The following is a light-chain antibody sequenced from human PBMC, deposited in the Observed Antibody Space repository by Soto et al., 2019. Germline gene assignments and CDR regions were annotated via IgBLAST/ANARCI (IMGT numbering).Light chain of an antibody. V-gene: IGKV1-39*01. Sequence: IQLTQSPSSLSASVGDRVTITCRASQGISTYLNWYQQRPGKAPKLLIYAASSLQSGVPSRFSGSGSETHFTLTISSLKPEDFETYSCQQSYSTTWTFGQGTKVDI. CDR2: AAS. J-gene: IGKJ1*01. CDR1: QGISTY. CDR3: QQSYSTTWT.